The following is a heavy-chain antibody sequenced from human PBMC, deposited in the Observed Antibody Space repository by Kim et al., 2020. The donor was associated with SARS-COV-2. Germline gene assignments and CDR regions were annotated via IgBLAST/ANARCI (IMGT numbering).Heavy chain of an antibody. CDR1: GFTFSSYA. D-gene: IGHD3-10*01. CDR2: ISYDGSNK. J-gene: IGHJ6*02. CDR3: ARDLPLYYGSGSYSSPYYCCVMDV. V-gene: IGHV3-30*04. Sequence: GGSLRLSCAASGFTFSSYAMHWVRQAPGKGLEWVAVISYDGSNKYYADSVKGRFTISRDNSKNTLYLQMNSLRAEDTAVYYCARDLPLYYGSGSYSSPYYCCVMDVWGQGTTVTVSS.